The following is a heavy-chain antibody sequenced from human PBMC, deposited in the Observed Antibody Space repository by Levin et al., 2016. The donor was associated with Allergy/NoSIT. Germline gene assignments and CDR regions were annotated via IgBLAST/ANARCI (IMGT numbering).Heavy chain of an antibody. CDR3: ARDSIYGGNSSPVVDDY. CDR1: GGTFSSYA. J-gene: IGHJ4*02. D-gene: IGHD4-23*01. CDR2: IIPIFGTA. Sequence: SVKVSCKASGGTFSSYAISWVRQAPGQGLEWMGGIIPIFGTANYAQKFQGRVTITADESTSTAYMELSSLRSEDTAVYYCARDSIYGGNSSPVVDDYWGQGTLVTVSS. V-gene: IGHV1-69*13.